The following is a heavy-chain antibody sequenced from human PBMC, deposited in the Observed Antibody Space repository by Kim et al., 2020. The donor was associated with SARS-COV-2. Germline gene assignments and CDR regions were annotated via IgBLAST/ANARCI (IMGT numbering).Heavy chain of an antibody. CDR2: INTHNRDT. Sequence: ASVKVSCRTSGYTFTNYPVTWVRQAPGQGLVWMGWINTHNRDTNYAQTFQGRVTMTTDTSTSTVYMDLRSLTSDDTAVYYCARVHNGETGGDYWGQGTLVTVSS. D-gene: IGHD1-20*01. CDR1: GYTFTNYP. V-gene: IGHV1-18*01. CDR3: ARVHNGETGGDY. J-gene: IGHJ4*02.